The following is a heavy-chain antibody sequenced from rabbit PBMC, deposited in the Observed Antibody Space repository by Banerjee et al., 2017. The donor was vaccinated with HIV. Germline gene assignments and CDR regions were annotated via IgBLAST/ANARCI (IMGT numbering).Heavy chain of an antibody. CDR2: IYAGSSGST. Sequence: QEQLEESGGGLVKPEGSLTLTCKASGFDLSSSYYMCWVRQAPGKGLEWIGCIYAGSSGSTYYASWVNGRFSISRSTSLNTVDLKMTSLTAADTATYFCARFVHSDYYDLWGPGTLVTVS. CDR3: ARFVHSDYYDL. V-gene: IGHV1S43*01. D-gene: IGHD1-1*01. J-gene: IGHJ4*01. CDR1: GFDLSSSYY.